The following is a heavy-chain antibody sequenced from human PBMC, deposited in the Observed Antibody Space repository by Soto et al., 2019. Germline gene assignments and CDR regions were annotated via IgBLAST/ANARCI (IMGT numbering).Heavy chain of an antibody. CDR3: ARAVDTAMAVGAFDI. Sequence: EVQLVESGGGLVKPGGSLRLSCAASGFTFSSYSMNWVRQAAGKGLEWVSSISSSSSYIYYADSVKGRFTISRDNAKNSLYLQMNSLRAEDTAVYYCARAVDTAMAVGAFDIWGQGTMVTVSS. D-gene: IGHD5-18*01. J-gene: IGHJ3*02. V-gene: IGHV3-21*01. CDR2: ISSSSSYI. CDR1: GFTFSSYS.